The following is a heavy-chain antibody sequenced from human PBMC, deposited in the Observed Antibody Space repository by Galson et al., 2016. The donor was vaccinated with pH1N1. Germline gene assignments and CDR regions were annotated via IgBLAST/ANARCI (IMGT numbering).Heavy chain of an antibody. CDR3: ARGNPVPD. V-gene: IGHV3-48*03. CDR1: GFTFNNYA. J-gene: IGHJ4*02. D-gene: IGHD6-6*01. CDR2: INGSSGTIR. Sequence: SLRLSCAASGFTFNNYAMSWVRQAPGKGLEWVSYINGSSGTIRNYADAVKGRFTISRDNAKNSLFLQMNSLRVEDTAIYYCARGNPVPDWGRGTLVTVSS.